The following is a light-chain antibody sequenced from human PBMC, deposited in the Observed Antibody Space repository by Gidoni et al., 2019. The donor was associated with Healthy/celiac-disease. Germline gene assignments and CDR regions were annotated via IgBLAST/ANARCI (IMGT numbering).Light chain of an antibody. J-gene: IGLJ2*01. Sequence: QSALTQPASVSGSPGQPLTISCTGTSSDVGGYNYVSWYQQHPGTAPKLMIYDVSNRPSGVSNRFSGSQSGNPASLTISGLQAEDEADYYCSSYTSSSTLVFGGGTKLTVL. CDR1: SSDVGGYNY. V-gene: IGLV2-14*03. CDR2: DVS. CDR3: SSYTSSSTLV.